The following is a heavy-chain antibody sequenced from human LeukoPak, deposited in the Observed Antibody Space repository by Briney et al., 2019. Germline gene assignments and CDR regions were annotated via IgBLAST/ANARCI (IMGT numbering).Heavy chain of an antibody. CDR2: FDYSGIT. J-gene: IGHJ5*02. CDR3: ARGAPSTSCCNWFDP. V-gene: IGHV4-31*01. D-gene: IGHD6-6*01. Sequence: SETLSLTCTVSGDSINSGGYYWSWIPHLPGKGLEWFGYFDYSGITYYTPSLPSPLTISVSTYKFQFSLKVISVTAADVAVCACARGAPSTSCCNWFDPWGQGTLVTVSS. CDR1: GDSINSGGYY.